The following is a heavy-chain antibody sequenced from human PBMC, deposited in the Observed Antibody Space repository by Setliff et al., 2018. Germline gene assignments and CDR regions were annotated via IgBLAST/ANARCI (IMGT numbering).Heavy chain of an antibody. CDR1: GGSFSGYY. D-gene: IGHD3-22*01. Sequence: SETLSLTCAVYGGSFSGYYWSWIRQPPGKGLEWIGEINHSGSTNYNPSLKSRVTISVDTSKNQFSLKLSSVTAADTAVYYCARHTGPSSGYRWFDPWGQGTLVTVSS. J-gene: IGHJ5*02. CDR3: ARHTGPSSGYRWFDP. V-gene: IGHV4-34*01. CDR2: INHSGST.